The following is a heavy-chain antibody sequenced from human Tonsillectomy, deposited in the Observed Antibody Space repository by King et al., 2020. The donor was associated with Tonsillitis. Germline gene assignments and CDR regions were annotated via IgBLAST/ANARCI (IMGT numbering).Heavy chain of an antibody. CDR2: IYHSGIT. Sequence: VQLQESGPGLVKPSETLSLTCTVSGFSISSGYYWGWIRQPPGKGLEWIGSIYHSGITYYNLSLKSRVTISVDSSKKQFSLRLTSVTAADTAVYYCARGPVGCSTTNFSAFDYWGQGTLVTVSS. J-gene: IGHJ4*02. CDR3: ARGPVGCSTTNFSAFDY. V-gene: IGHV4-38-2*02. D-gene: IGHD2-2*01. CDR1: GFSISSGYY.